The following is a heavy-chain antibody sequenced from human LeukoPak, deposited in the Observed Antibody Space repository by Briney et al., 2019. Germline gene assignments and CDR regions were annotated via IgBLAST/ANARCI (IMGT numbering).Heavy chain of an antibody. D-gene: IGHD6-19*01. CDR3: ARGLLLGEQWLGGFDY. J-gene: IGHJ4*03. CDR1: GYTFTSYA. Sequence: ASVKVSCKASGYTFTSYAMHWVRQAPGQRLEWMGWINAGNGNTKYSQKFQGRVTITRDTSASTAYMELSSLRSEDTAVYYCARGLLLGEQWLGGFDYWGQGTMVTVSS. V-gene: IGHV1-3*01. CDR2: INAGNGNT.